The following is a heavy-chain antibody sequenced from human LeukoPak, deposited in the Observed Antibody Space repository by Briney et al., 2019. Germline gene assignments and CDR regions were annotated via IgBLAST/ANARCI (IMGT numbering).Heavy chain of an antibody. Sequence: ASVKVSCKTSGYTFTSYGISWVRQAPGQGLEWMGWISPYNAKTNYAQKLQGRVTMTTDTSTTTAYMELRSLRSDDTAVYYCARVLLWFGELSQNYFDPWGQETLVTVSS. CDR1: GYTFTSYG. J-gene: IGHJ5*02. D-gene: IGHD3-10*01. CDR2: ISPYNAKT. CDR3: ARVLLWFGELSQNYFDP. V-gene: IGHV1-18*01.